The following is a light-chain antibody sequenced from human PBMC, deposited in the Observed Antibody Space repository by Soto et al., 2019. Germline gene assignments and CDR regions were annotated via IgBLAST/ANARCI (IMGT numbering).Light chain of an antibody. CDR1: RSDVGGYNL. CDR3: QSYDSTLSARYV. J-gene: IGLJ1*01. CDR2: DDI. Sequence: QSGLTQTASVSGSPGQSITMSCTGTRSDVGGYNLVSWYQQHPGKAPRLLIHDDIKRPSGVSDRFSGSKSGNTASLTISGLQAEDEADYYCQSYDSTLSARYVFGTGTKLTVL. V-gene: IGLV2-23*01.